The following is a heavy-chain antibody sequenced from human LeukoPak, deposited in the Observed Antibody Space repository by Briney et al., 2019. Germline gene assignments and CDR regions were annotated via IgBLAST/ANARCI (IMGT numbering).Heavy chain of an antibody. CDR1: GFTFSSYS. D-gene: IGHD6-19*01. CDR3: ASGGWYVDY. Sequence: PGGSLRLSCAASGFTFSSYSMNWVRQPPGKGLEWIGEINHSGSTNYNPSLKSRVTISVDTSKNQFSLKLSSVTAADTAVYYCASGGWYVDYWGQGTLVTVSS. CDR2: INHSGST. J-gene: IGHJ4*02. V-gene: IGHV4-34*01.